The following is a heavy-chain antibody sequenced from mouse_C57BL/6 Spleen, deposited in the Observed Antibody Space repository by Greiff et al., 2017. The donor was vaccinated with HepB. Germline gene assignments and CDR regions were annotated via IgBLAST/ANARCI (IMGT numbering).Heavy chain of an antibody. CDR3: TRYPDYYGSSLFDY. V-gene: IGHV1-5*01. Sequence: VQLQQSGTVLARPGASVKISCKPSGYPFPSYWMPWVKQRPGQGLEWMGAIYPGNSDTSYTQKFKGKAKLTAVTSASTAYMELSSLTNEDSAVYYCTRYPDYYGSSLFDYWGQGTTLTVSS. D-gene: IGHD1-1*01. CDR1: GYPFPSYW. J-gene: IGHJ2*01. CDR2: IYPGNSDT.